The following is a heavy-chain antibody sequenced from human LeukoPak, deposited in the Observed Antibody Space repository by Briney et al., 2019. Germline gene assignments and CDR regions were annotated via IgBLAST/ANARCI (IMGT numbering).Heavy chain of an antibody. V-gene: IGHV3-9*01. Sequence: PGGSLRLSCAASGFTFSSYAMHWVRQAPGKGLEWVSGISWNSGSIGYADSVKGRFTISRDNAKNSLYLQMNSLRAEDTALYYCAKDFTDSSGWYRGPDYFDYWGQGTLVTVSS. D-gene: IGHD6-19*01. J-gene: IGHJ4*02. CDR3: AKDFTDSSGWYRGPDYFDY. CDR2: ISWNSGSI. CDR1: GFTFSSYA.